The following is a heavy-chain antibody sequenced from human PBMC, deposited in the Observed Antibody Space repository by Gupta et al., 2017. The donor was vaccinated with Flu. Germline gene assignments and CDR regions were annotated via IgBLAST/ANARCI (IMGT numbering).Heavy chain of an antibody. Sequence: QITLKESGPPLVNTTQTVTLTCTFSGFSLSTSGEGVGWGRQAHGQALAWLALVYWNDNKRYTPSLRNRLTITKDTSKNQVVLTMTDMDPVDTATYYCAFVDDSSVYYYDWLYFQHWGQGTLVTVSS. J-gene: IGHJ1*01. CDR2: VYWNDNK. V-gene: IGHV2-5*01. D-gene: IGHD3-22*01. CDR3: AFVDDSSVYYYDWLYFQH. CDR1: GFSLSTSGEG.